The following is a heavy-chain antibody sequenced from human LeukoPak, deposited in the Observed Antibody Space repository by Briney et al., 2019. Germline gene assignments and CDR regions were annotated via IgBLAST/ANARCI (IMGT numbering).Heavy chain of an antibody. J-gene: IGHJ4*02. CDR1: GYSFSIYW. V-gene: IGHV5-51*01. Sequence: GESLKISCQGFGYSFSIYWIGWVRQMPGKGLEWMGIIYPGDSDTRYSPSFEGQVTISADRSISTAYLQWSSLKASDTAMYYCVGRPYYYGPGTYFDYWGQGTLVTVSS. D-gene: IGHD3-10*01. CDR3: VGRPYYYGPGTYFDY. CDR2: IYPGDSDT.